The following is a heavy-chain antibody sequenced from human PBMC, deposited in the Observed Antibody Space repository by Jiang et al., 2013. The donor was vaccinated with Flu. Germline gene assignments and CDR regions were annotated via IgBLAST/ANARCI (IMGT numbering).Heavy chain of an antibody. Sequence: GPGLVKPSETLSLTCTVSGYSISSGYYWGWIRQPPGKGLEWIGSIYHSGSTYYNPSLKSRVTISVDTSKNQFSLKLSSVTAADTAVYYCARRALLLFDYWGQGTLVTVSS. CDR3: ARRALLLFDY. D-gene: IGHD1-26*01. CDR2: IYHSGST. CDR1: GYSISSGYY. V-gene: IGHV4-38-2*02. J-gene: IGHJ4*02.